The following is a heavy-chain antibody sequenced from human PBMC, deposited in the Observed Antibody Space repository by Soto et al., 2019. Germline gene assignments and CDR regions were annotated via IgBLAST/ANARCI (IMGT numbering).Heavy chain of an antibody. Sequence: ASVKVSCKASGYTFTGYYMHWVRQAPGQGLEWMGWINPNSGGTNYAQKFQGWVTMTRDTSISTAYMELSRLRSDDTAVYYCAIGPSVVPAAIPYYYYYYYMDVWGKGTTVTVSS. D-gene: IGHD2-2*01. CDR3: AIGPSVVPAAIPYYYYYYYMDV. J-gene: IGHJ6*03. V-gene: IGHV1-2*04. CDR1: GYTFTGYY. CDR2: INPNSGGT.